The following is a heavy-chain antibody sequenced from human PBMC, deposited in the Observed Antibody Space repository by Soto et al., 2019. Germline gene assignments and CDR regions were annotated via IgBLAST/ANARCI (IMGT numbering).Heavy chain of an antibody. CDR2: INSDGSDT. J-gene: IGHJ4*02. CDR1: GFALSGYW. D-gene: IGHD3-10*01. CDR3: VRGAPYDF. Sequence: EVQLVESGGGVVQPGGSLRLCCAASGFALSGYWMHWVRQPAGKGVMWVSRINSDGSDTSSADSVKGRFTISRDNAKNTLYLQMNSLRVEDTAVYYCVRGAPYDFWGQGTLVTVSS. V-gene: IGHV3-74*01.